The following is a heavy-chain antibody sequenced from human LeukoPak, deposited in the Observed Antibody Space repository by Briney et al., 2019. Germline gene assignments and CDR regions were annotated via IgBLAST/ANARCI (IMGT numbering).Heavy chain of an antibody. CDR3: ARDATYSEGATYYDRLDY. D-gene: IGHD3-22*01. Sequence: PGGSLRLSCAASGFTFSSYWMTWVRQAPGKGLEWVANINRDGTTKNYVDSVQGRFTISRDNAQSSLYLQMSSLRAEDTAVYFCARDATYSEGATYYDRLDYWGQGTLVTVSS. CDR2: INRDGTTK. CDR1: GFTFSSYW. J-gene: IGHJ4*02. V-gene: IGHV3-7*04.